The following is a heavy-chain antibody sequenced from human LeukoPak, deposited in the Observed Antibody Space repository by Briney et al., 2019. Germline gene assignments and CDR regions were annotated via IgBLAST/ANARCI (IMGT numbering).Heavy chain of an antibody. V-gene: IGHV3-48*03. J-gene: IGHJ4*02. CDR2: ISSSGSTI. D-gene: IGHD6-19*01. CDR3: SGYSSGWYRNY. Sequence: GGSLRLSCAASGFTFSSYEMNWVRQAPGKGLGWVSYISSSGSTIYYADSVKGRFTISRDNAKNSLYLQMNSLRAEDTAVYYCSGYSSGWYRNYWGQGTLVTVSS. CDR1: GFTFSSYE.